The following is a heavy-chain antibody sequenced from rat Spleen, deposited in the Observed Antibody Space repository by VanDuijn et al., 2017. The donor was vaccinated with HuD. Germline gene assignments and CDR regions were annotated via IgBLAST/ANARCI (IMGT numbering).Heavy chain of an antibody. V-gene: IGHV5-27*01. CDR2: IGPSGGGT. J-gene: IGHJ2*01. CDR3: RTDAFSLTPIPFDY. D-gene: IGHD2-6*01. Sequence: EVQLVESDGGLVLPGRSLKLSCAASGFTFSNYDMAWVRQAPTKGLEWVASIGPSGGGTYYRDSVKGRFTVSRDNAKSSLYLLMDSLRSEDTATYYCRTDAFSLTPIPFDYWGQGVMVTVSS. CDR1: GFTFSNYD.